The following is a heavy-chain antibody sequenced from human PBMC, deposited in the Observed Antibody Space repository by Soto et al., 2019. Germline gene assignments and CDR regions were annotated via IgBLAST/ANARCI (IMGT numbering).Heavy chain of an antibody. Sequence: SETLSLTCTVSGGSISSYYWSWIRQPPGQGLEWIGYIYYSGRTYYNPSLKSRATISVDTYMIQFSLKLSSVLAADTAVYFCATVSYCIRTSCYLRYYYYGMDVWAKGTTVTVSS. V-gene: IGHV4-59*06. D-gene: IGHD2-2*01. J-gene: IGHJ6*04. CDR1: GGSISSYY. CDR3: ATVSYCIRTSCYLRYYYYGMDV. CDR2: IYYSGRT.